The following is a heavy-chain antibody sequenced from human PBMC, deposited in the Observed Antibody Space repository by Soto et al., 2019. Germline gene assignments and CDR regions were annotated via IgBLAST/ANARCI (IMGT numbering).Heavy chain of an antibody. CDR1: VGTFSSYA. CDR3: AKNPDYIFPYYFDY. CDR2: IIPIFGTA. D-gene: IGHD4-4*01. V-gene: IGHV1-69*01. J-gene: IGHJ4*02. Sequence: QVQLVQSGAEVKKPGSSVKVSCKASVGTFSSYAISWVRQAPGQGLEWMGGIIPIFGTANYAHKFQGRVTITADESTSTAYMELSSLRSEDTAVYYCAKNPDYIFPYYFDYWGQGPLVTVSS.